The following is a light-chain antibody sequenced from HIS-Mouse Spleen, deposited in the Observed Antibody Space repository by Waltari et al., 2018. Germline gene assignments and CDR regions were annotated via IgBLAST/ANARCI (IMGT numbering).Light chain of an antibody. V-gene: IGLV1-47*01. J-gene: IGLJ2*01. Sequence: QSVLTQPPSASGTPGQRVTISCSGSSSNIGSNYVYWYQQLPGTAPKLPIYRINRRPSGVPDRFSGSKSGTSASLAISGLRSEDEADYYCAAWDDSLSGPVFGGGTKLTVL. CDR2: RIN. CDR1: SSNIGSNY. CDR3: AAWDDSLSGPV.